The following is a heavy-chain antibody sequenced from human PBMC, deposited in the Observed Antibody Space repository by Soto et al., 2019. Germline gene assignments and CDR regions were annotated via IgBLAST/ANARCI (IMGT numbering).Heavy chain of an antibody. CDR1: GGSISSSSYY. CDR2: IYYSGST. Sequence: PSETLSLTCTVSGGSISSSSYYWGWIRQPPGKGLEWIGSIYYSGSTYYNPSLKSRVTISVDTSKNQFSLKLSSVTAADTAVYYCARQQGSVVVTAYYFDYWGQGTLVTVSS. D-gene: IGHD2-21*02. V-gene: IGHV4-39*01. J-gene: IGHJ4*02. CDR3: ARQQGSVVVTAYYFDY.